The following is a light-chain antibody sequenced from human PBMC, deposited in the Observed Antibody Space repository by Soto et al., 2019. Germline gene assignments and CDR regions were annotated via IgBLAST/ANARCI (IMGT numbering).Light chain of an antibody. V-gene: IGKV3-15*01. J-gene: IGKJ1*01. CDR2: GAS. Sequence: EILMTQSPATLSLSPGEIFTLSCGASQSLTSNLAWYQQKPGQTPRLLIYGASTRATGIPARFSGSGSATEFTLTISSLQSEDFAVYYCQQYKNWPWTFGQGTKVDI. CDR1: QSLTSN. CDR3: QQYKNWPWT.